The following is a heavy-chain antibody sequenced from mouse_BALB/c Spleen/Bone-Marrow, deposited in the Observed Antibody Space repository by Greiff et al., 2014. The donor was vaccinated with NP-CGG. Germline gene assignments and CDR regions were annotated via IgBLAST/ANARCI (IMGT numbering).Heavy chain of an antibody. CDR3: ARLGPYYRYDVAY. D-gene: IGHD2-14*01. CDR2: INPYNDYT. Sequence: VQLQQSGPELVKPGASVKMSCKASEYTFTSYIIHWVKQKPGQGLDWIGYINPYNDYTKYNEKFKGKATLTSDRSSSTAYMELSSLTSEDSAVYYCARLGPYYRYDVAYWGQGTLVTVSA. CDR1: EYTFTSYI. J-gene: IGHJ3*01. V-gene: IGHV1-14*01.